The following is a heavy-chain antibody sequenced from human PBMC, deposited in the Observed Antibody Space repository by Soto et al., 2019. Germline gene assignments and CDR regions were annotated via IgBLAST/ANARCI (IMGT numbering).Heavy chain of an antibody. V-gene: IGHV4-31*03. CDR3: ARGPYGSGCYIYFDY. J-gene: IGHJ4*02. CDR1: GGSISSGGYY. Sequence: QVQLQESGPGLVKPSQTLSLTCTVSGGSISSGGYYWSWIRQHPGKGLEWIGYIYYSGSTYYNPSLKSRVTISVDTSKNQFSLKLSSVTSADTAVYYCARGPYGSGCYIYFDYWGQGTLVTVSS. D-gene: IGHD3-10*01. CDR2: IYYSGST.